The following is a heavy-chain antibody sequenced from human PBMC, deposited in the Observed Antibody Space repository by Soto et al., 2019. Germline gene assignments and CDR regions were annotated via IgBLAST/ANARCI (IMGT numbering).Heavy chain of an antibody. Sequence: PSETLSLTCTVSGGSISSSSYYWGWIRQPPGKGLEWIGSIYYSGSTYYNPSLKSRVTISVDTSKNQFSLKLSSMTAAYTAVYYCARQCLGRDYAYYEVVWYYYYDGMDIVAQGTTVTVSS. CDR3: ARQCLGRDYAYYEVVWYYYYDGMDI. V-gene: IGHV4-39*01. J-gene: IGHJ6*02. CDR2: IYYSGST. D-gene: IGHD4-17*01. CDR1: GGSISSSSYY.